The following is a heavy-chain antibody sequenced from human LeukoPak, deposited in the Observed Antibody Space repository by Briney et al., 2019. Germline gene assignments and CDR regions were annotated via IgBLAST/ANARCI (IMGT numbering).Heavy chain of an antibody. D-gene: IGHD6-19*01. CDR1: GGSISSYY. J-gene: IGHJ6*03. CDR3: ARHARQWLAYYYYYMDV. CDR2: IYTSGST. Sequence: PSETLSLTCTVSGGSISSYYWSWIRQPPGKGLEWIGYIYTSGSTNYNPSLKSRVTISVDTSKNQFSLKLSSVTAADTAVYYCARHARQWLAYYYYYMDVWGKGTTVTVSS. V-gene: IGHV4-4*09.